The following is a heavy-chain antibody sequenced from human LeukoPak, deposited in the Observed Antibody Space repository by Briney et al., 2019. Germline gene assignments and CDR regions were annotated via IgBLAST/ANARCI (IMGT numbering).Heavy chain of an antibody. V-gene: IGHV4-59*01. D-gene: IGHD1-26*01. CDR1: GGSISSYY. J-gene: IGHJ3*02. CDR2: IYYSGST. Sequence: SETLSLTCTVSGGSISSYYWSWIRQPPGKGLEWIGYIYYSGSTNYNPSLRSRVTISVDTSKNQFSLRLSSVTAADTAVYYCARVRPNIVGATKGDAFDIWGQGTMVTVSS. CDR3: ARVRPNIVGATKGDAFDI.